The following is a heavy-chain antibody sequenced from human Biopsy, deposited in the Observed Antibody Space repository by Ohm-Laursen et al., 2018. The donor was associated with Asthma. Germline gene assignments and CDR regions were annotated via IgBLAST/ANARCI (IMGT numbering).Heavy chain of an antibody. J-gene: IGHJ4*02. D-gene: IGHD3-16*01. CDR2: IYYIGST. CDR1: GCSITSFY. CDR3: ARRGGVRSYFGD. V-gene: IGHV4-30-4*01. Sequence: SQTLSLTCTVSGCSITSFYWSWVRQPPGKGLVWIGYIYYIGSTYYNPSLKSRVAISLDTSKNQFSLKLDSVTAAGTGVYFCARRGGVRSYFGDWGQGTLVTVSS.